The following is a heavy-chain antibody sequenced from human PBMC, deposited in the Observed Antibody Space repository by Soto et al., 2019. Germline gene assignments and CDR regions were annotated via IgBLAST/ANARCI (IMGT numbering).Heavy chain of an antibody. CDR2: IYYTGSA. D-gene: IGHD6-6*01. Sequence: TLSLTCTVSGGSISSGGYYWTWIRQHPGKGLEWIGYIYYTGSAYYNPSLKTRLTLSLDTSRSQFSLKLSSGTPADSAVYYCAKANSSSSHGLDDWGQGTTVTVSS. J-gene: IGHJ6*02. V-gene: IGHV4-31*03. CDR1: GGSISSGGYY. CDR3: AKANSSSSHGLDD.